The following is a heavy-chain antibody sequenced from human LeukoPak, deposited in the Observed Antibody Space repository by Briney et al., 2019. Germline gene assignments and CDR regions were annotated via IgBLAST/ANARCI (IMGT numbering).Heavy chain of an antibody. Sequence: ASVKVSCKASGYTFTGYYMHWVRQAPGQGLEWMGWINPNSGGTNYAQKFQSRVTMTRDTSISTAYMELSRLRSDDTAVYYCARDQQWLVGFYYYGMDVWGQGTTVTVSS. V-gene: IGHV1-2*02. D-gene: IGHD6-19*01. CDR1: GYTFTGYY. CDR3: ARDQQWLVGFYYYGMDV. J-gene: IGHJ6*02. CDR2: INPNSGGT.